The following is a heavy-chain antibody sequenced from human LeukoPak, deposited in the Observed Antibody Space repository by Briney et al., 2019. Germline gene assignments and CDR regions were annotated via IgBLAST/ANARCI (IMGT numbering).Heavy chain of an antibody. CDR2: IYYSGST. CDR3: ARNPYDLWSGYYYYYYMDV. Sequence: SETLSLTCTVSGGSISSGGYYWSWIRQHPGKGLEWIGYIYYSGSTYYNPSLKSRVTISVDTSKNQFSLKLSSVTAADTAVYYCARNPYDLWSGYYYYYYMDVWGKGTTVTVSS. CDR1: GGSISSGGYY. D-gene: IGHD3-3*01. V-gene: IGHV4-31*03. J-gene: IGHJ6*03.